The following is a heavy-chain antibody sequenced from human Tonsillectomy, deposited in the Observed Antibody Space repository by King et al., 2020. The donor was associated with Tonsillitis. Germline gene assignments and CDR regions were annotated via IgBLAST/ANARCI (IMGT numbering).Heavy chain of an antibody. CDR3: AKTPRDPITMIVVVRGYFDY. D-gene: IGHD3-22*01. V-gene: IGHV3-23*04. J-gene: IGHJ4*02. Sequence: VQLVQSGGGLVQPGGSLRLSCAASGFTFSSYAMSWVRQAPGKGLEWVSAISGSGGSTYYADSVKGRFTISRDNSKNTLYLQMNSLRAEDTAVYYCAKTPRDPITMIVVVRGYFDYWGQGTLVTVSS. CDR2: ISGSGGST. CDR1: GFTFSSYA.